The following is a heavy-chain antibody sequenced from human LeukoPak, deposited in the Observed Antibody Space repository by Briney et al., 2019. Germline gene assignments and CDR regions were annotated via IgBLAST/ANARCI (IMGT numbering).Heavy chain of an antibody. CDR3: ARDDGGKRDGLDV. D-gene: IGHD4-23*01. J-gene: IGHJ6*02. Sequence: ASVKVSCKTSGYTFTGYYMHWVRQTPGQGLEWMGWINSNSGGTNYAQKFQGRVTMTRDTPISTAYMELSRLRSDDTAVYFCARDDGGKRDGLDVWGQGTTVTVSS. V-gene: IGHV1-2*02. CDR1: GYTFTGYY. CDR2: INSNSGGT.